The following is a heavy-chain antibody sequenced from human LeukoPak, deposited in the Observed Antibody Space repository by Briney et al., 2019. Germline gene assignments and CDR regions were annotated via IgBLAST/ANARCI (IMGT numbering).Heavy chain of an antibody. Sequence: PGGSLRLSCAASGFTFSSYAMHWVRQAPGKGLEWVSVIYSGGSTYYADSVKGRFTISRDNSKNTLYLQMNSLRAEDTAVYYCARDSSWLGMDVWGQGTTVTVSS. CDR3: ARDSSWLGMDV. D-gene: IGHD6-13*01. V-gene: IGHV3-53*01. CDR2: IYSGGST. J-gene: IGHJ6*02. CDR1: GFTFSSYA.